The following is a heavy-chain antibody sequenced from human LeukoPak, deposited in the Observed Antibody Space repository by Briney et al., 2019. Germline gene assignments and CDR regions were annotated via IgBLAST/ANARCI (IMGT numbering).Heavy chain of an antibody. CDR2: ISTDGSST. J-gene: IGHJ4*02. V-gene: IGHV3-74*01. CDR1: GFIFSSYW. Sequence: GGSLRLSCAASGFIFSSYWMYWVRQAPGKGLVWVSRISTDGSSTSYADSVKGRFTISRDNAKNTLFLQMNSLRAEDTALYYCARQFTSLDYWGQGTLVTVSS. CDR3: ARQFTSLDY. D-gene: IGHD2/OR15-2a*01.